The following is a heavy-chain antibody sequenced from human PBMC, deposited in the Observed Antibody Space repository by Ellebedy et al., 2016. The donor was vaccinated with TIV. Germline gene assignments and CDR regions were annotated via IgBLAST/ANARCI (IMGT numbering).Heavy chain of an antibody. Sequence: SETLSLXCTVSGGSISSYYWSWIRQPPGKGLEWIGYIYYSGSTSYNPSLKSRVTISVDTSKNQFSLKLSSVTAADTAVYYCARWSYCGGDCYPFDYWGQGTLVTVSS. V-gene: IGHV4-59*08. J-gene: IGHJ4*02. CDR1: GGSISSYY. D-gene: IGHD2-21*02. CDR2: IYYSGST. CDR3: ARWSYCGGDCYPFDY.